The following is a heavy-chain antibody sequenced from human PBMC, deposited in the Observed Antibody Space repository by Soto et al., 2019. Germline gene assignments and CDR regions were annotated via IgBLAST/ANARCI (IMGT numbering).Heavy chain of an antibody. J-gene: IGHJ4*02. CDR3: AKDSIDDYIWGSYRWREGYYFAY. V-gene: IGHV3-23*01. Sequence: EVQLLESGGGLVQPGGSLRLSCAASGFTFSSYAMSWVRQAPGKGLEWVSAISGSGGSTYYADSVKGRFTISRDNSKNTLYLQMNSLRAEDTAVYYCAKDSIDDYIWGSYRWREGYYFAYWGQGTLVPVSS. D-gene: IGHD3-16*02. CDR1: GFTFSSYA. CDR2: ISGSGGST.